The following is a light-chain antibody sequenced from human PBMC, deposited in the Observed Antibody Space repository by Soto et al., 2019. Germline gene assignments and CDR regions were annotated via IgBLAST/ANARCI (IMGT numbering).Light chain of an antibody. V-gene: IGLV2-8*01. CDR1: SIDVGGYNY. J-gene: IGLJ2*01. CDR2: EVS. Sequence: QSPLTQPPSASGSPGQSVTISCTGTSIDVGGYNYVSWYQQHPGKAPKLMIYEVSKRPSGVPDRFSGSKSGNTASLTVSGLQAEDEADYYCSSYAGSNTHVVFGGGTKLTVL. CDR3: SSYAGSNTHVV.